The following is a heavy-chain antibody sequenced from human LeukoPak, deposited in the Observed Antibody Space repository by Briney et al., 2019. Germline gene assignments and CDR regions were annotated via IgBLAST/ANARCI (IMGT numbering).Heavy chain of an antibody. CDR3: ARDSSPAAIAYYYYYMDV. V-gene: IGHV3-30*04. D-gene: IGHD2-2*02. CDR2: ISYDGSNK. Sequence: SGGSLRLSCAASGFTFSSYAMHWVRQAPGKGLEWVVVISYDGSNKYYADSVKGRFTISRDNSKNTLYLQMNSLRAEDTAVYYCARDSSPAAIAYYYYYMDVWGKGTTVTVSS. J-gene: IGHJ6*03. CDR1: GFTFSSYA.